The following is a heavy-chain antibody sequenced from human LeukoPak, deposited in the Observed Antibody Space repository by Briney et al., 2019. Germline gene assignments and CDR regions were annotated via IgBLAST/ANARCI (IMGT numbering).Heavy chain of an antibody. CDR3: ARGGANPVDH. Sequence: GGSLRLSCAASGLPFNSFWMHWVRQAPGKGLVWVSDMNEYSTTIRYADSVKGRFTISRDNAKSILYLQMNNLRAEDTAMYFCARGGANPVDHWGQGTLVTVSS. V-gene: IGHV3-74*01. CDR2: MNEYSTTI. D-gene: IGHD4/OR15-4a*01. CDR1: GLPFNSFW. J-gene: IGHJ4*02.